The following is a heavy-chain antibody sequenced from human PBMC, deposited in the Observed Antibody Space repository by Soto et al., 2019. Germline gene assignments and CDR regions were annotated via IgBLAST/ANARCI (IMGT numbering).Heavy chain of an antibody. CDR3: ARIYSSSHLYYYYGMDV. Sequence: RGESLKISCRGSGYSFTSYWIGWVRQMPGKGLEWMRIIYPGDSDTRYSPSFQGQVTISADKSISTAYLQWSSLKASDTAMYYCARIYSSSHLYYYYGMDVWGQGTTVTVSS. CDR2: IYPGDSDT. V-gene: IGHV5-51*01. D-gene: IGHD6-6*01. J-gene: IGHJ6*02. CDR1: GYSFTSYW.